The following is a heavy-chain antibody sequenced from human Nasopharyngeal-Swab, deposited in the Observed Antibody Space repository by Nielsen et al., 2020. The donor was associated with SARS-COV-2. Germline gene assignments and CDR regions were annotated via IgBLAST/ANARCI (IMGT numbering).Heavy chain of an antibody. CDR1: GFTFSSYA. Sequence: GGSLRLSCAASGFTFSSYAMHWVRQAPGKGLEWVAVISYDGSNKYYADSVKGRFTISRDNSKNTLYLQMNSLRAEDTAVYYCARDCCQLPLYYLDYWGQGTLVTVSS. CDR3: ARDCCQLPLYYLDY. J-gene: IGHJ4*02. V-gene: IGHV3-30-3*01. D-gene: IGHD2-2*01. CDR2: ISYDGSNK.